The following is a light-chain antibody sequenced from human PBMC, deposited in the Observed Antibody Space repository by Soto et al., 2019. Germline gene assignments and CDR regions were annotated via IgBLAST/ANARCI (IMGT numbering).Light chain of an antibody. CDR1: QSIGKD. CDR3: QQYNNWPRT. Sequence: EIVMTQSPVTLSVSPGEGATLSCWASQSIGKDVAWYQQRPGQAPRLLIYGASTRAPGIPARFSGSGSGTDFTLTISGRLSEDFALYYCQQYNNWPRTFGQGTNV. V-gene: IGKV3-15*01. CDR2: GAS. J-gene: IGKJ1*01.